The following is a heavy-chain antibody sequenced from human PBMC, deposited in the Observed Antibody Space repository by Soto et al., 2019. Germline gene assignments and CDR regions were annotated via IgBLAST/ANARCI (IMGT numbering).Heavy chain of an antibody. D-gene: IGHD3-22*01. CDR1: GGTFSSYA. CDR3: ATYDSSGYYFKIVY. Sequence: SVKVSCKASGGTFSSYAISGVRHAPGQGLEWMGGIIPIFGTANYAQKFQGRVTITADESTSTAYMELSSLRSEDTAVYYCATYDSSGYYFKIVYWGQGTLVTVSS. CDR2: IIPIFGTA. V-gene: IGHV1-69*13. J-gene: IGHJ4*02.